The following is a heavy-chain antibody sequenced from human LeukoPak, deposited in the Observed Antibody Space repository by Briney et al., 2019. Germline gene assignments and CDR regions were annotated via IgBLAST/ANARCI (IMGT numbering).Heavy chain of an antibody. CDR1: GYTFTSYG. CDR2: ISAYNGNT. J-gene: IGHJ5*02. D-gene: IGHD6-19*01. Sequence: RASVKVSFKASGYTFTSYGISWVRQAPGQGLEWMGWISAYNGNTNYAQKLQGRVTMTTDTSTSTAYMELRSLRSDVTAVYYCARDTIAVAGVHWFDPWGQGTLVTVSS. V-gene: IGHV1-18*01. CDR3: ARDTIAVAGVHWFDP.